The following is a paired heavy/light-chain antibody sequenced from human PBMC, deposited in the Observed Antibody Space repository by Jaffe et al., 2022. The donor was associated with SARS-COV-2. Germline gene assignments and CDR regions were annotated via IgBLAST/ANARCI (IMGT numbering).Light chain of an antibody. CDR2: AAS. J-gene: IGKJ1*01. CDR1: QSISRL. Sequence: DIQMTQSPSSLSASVGDRVTITCRTSQSISRLLNWYQQKPGKAPKLLINAASSFQSGVPSRFSGSGSGTDFTLTISSLQPEDFATYYCQQSDTFPPTFGQGTKVEIK. V-gene: IGKV1-39*01. CDR3: QQSDTFPPT.
Heavy chain of an antibody. CDR2: IKKDGSEK. Sequence: QLVESGGDLVQPGGSLRLSCSASGFSFVSYWMSWVRQVPGKGLEWVANIKKDGSEKNYVDSVKGRFTISRDNAKESLYLEMNSLRADDTAVYYCARDRICSGGSCYWFDPWGQGTLVTVSS. V-gene: IGHV3-7*01. J-gene: IGHJ5*02. CDR1: GFSFVSYW. D-gene: IGHD2-15*01. CDR3: ARDRICSGGSCYWFDP.